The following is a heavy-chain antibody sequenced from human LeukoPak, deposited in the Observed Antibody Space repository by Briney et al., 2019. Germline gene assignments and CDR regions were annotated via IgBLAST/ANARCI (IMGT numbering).Heavy chain of an antibody. CDR1: GFTFSNAW. J-gene: IGHJ5*02. Sequence: GGSLRLSCAASGFTFSNAWMSWVRQAPEKGLEWVGRIKSTTDGGTTDYAAPVKGRFTISRDDSKNTLYLQMNGLKTEDTAVYYCTTRCSRTSCSVNWFDPWGQGTLVTVSS. CDR2: IKSTTDGGTT. V-gene: IGHV3-15*01. CDR3: TTRCSRTSCSVNWFDP. D-gene: IGHD2-2*01.